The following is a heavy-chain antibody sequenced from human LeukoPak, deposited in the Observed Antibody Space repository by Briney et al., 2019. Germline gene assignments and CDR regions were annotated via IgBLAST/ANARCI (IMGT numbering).Heavy chain of an antibody. CDR2: IWYDGSIQ. D-gene: IGHD3-10*01. V-gene: IGHV3-33*01. CDR3: ARDGYGSGSHEY. Sequence: PGRSLRLSCAASGFTFNTFGMNWVRQAPGKGLEWVAIIWYDGSIQNYADSLKGRFIISRDNSKNTLYLQMNSLRAEDAAVYYWARDGYGSGSHEYWGEGTLFTVSS. CDR1: GFTFNTFG. J-gene: IGHJ4*02.